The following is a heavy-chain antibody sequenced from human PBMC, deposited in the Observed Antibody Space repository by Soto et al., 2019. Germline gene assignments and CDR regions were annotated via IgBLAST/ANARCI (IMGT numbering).Heavy chain of an antibody. J-gene: IGHJ4*02. V-gene: IGHV3-48*02. D-gene: IGHD2-2*01. Sequence: LRLSCAASGFPFSTYSMSWVREAPWKGLEWISYISASTLTIFYADSVKGRFTISRDTAQNSLYLQMNSLRDEDTAVYYCARAPQLVAPAATGFDSWGQGTLVTVSS. CDR3: ARAPQLVAPAATGFDS. CDR2: ISASTLTI. CDR1: GFPFSTYS.